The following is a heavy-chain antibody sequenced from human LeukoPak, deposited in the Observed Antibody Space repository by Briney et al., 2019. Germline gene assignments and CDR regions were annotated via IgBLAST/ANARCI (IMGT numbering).Heavy chain of an antibody. CDR3: ARDRIALGEPVDY. D-gene: IGHD3-16*01. CDR1: GGTFSSYA. J-gene: IGHJ4*02. V-gene: IGHV1-18*01. Sequence: ASVKVSCKASGGTFSSYAISWVRQAPGQGLEWMGWISAYNGNTNYAQKLQGRVTMTTDTSTSTAYMELRSLRSDDTAVYYCARDRIALGEPVDYWGQGTLVTVSS. CDR2: ISAYNGNT.